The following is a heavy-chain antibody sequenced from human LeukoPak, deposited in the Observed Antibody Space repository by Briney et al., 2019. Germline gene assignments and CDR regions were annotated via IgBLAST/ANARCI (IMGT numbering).Heavy chain of an antibody. V-gene: IGHV4-39*07. Sequence: SETLSLTCTVSGGSISTSNYYWGWIRQPPGKGLEWIGNIYYSGSTNYNPSLKSRVTISVDTSKNQFSLKLSSVTAADTAVYYCAAGGYYYDSSGGEKPDAFDIWGQGTMVTVSS. CDR3: AAGGYYYDSSGGEKPDAFDI. CDR2: IYYSGST. J-gene: IGHJ3*02. D-gene: IGHD3-22*01. CDR1: GGSISTSNYY.